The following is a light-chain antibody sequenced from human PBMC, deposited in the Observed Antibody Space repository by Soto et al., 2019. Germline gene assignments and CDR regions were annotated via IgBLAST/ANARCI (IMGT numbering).Light chain of an antibody. J-gene: IGLJ3*02. Sequence: QSVLTQPPSTSGTPGQRVTISCSGSSSNIGTNYVYWYQQLPGTAPKLLIYRNDQRPSRVPYRFSGSKYGTSAYLAISGLRSEDEADYYCAAWDDSLSALVFGGGTKLTVL. CDR3: AAWDDSLSALV. CDR1: SSNIGTNY. V-gene: IGLV1-47*01. CDR2: RND.